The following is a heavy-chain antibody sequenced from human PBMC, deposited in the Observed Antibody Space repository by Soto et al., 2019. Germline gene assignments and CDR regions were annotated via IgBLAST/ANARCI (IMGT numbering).Heavy chain of an antibody. Sequence: SETLSLTCTVSGGSISSYYWSWIRQPPGKGLEWIGYIYYSGSTNYNPSLKSRVTISVDTSKNQFSLKLSSVTAADTAVYYCARGHYDFWSEGYYYYYMDVWGKGTTVTVSS. J-gene: IGHJ6*03. V-gene: IGHV4-59*08. CDR1: GGSISSYY. CDR2: IYYSGST. D-gene: IGHD3-3*01. CDR3: ARGHYDFWSEGYYYYYMDV.